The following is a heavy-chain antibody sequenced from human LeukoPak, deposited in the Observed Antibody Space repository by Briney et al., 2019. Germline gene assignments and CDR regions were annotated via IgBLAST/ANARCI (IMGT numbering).Heavy chain of an antibody. CDR2: ISSSSSYI. V-gene: IGHV3-21*01. D-gene: IGHD3-3*01. Sequence: GGSLRLSCAASGFTFSSYSMNWVRQAPGKGLEWVSSISSSSSYIYYADSVKGRFTISRDNAKNSLYLQMNSLRAEDTAVYYCALMNYDFWSGPPTDYWGQGTLVTVSS. J-gene: IGHJ4*02. CDR3: ALMNYDFWSGPPTDY. CDR1: GFTFSSYS.